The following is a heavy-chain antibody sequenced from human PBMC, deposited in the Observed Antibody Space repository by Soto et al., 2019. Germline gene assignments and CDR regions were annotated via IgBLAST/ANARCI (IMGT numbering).Heavy chain of an antibody. CDR2: ISAHNGNT. CDR1: GYAFTTYG. CDR3: ARGRYGDH. Sequence: QVHLVQSGAEVKKPGASVKVSCKGSGYAFTTYGITWVRQAPGQGLEWMGWISAHNGNTNYAQKLQGRVTVTRDTSTSRAYMELRSVRSDDTAVYYCARGRYGDHWGQGALVTVSS. J-gene: IGHJ4*02. D-gene: IGHD1-1*01. V-gene: IGHV1-18*01.